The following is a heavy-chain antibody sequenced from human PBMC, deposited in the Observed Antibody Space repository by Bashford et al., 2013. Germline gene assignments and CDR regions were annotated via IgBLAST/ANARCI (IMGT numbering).Heavy chain of an antibody. CDR2: IYHSGST. V-gene: IGHV4-4*02. CDR3: ARATVTRGRSFAFDI. J-gene: IGHJ3*02. Sequence: SSETLSLTCAVSGGSISSSNWWSWVRQPPGKGLEWIGEIYHSGSTNYNPSLKSRVTISVDKSKNQFSLKLSSVTAADTAVYYCARATVTRGRSFAFDIWGQGTMVTVSS. CDR1: GGSISSSNW. D-gene: IGHD4-17*01.